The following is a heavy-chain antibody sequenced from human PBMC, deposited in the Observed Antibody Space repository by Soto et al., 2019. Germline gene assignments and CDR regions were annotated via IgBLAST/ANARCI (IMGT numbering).Heavy chain of an antibody. D-gene: IGHD2-8*01. J-gene: IGHJ6*01. V-gene: IGHV1-46*01. Sequence: ASVKVSCKASGYTFTSYYMHWVRQAPGQGLEWMGIVNPSGGSTSYAQKFQGRVTMTRDTSTSTVYMELSSLRSEDTAVYYCARDEGIYCTNGVCHPDNDGYYYYGMDVWGQGTTVTVS. CDR1: GYTFTSYY. CDR2: VNPSGGST. CDR3: ARDEGIYCTNGVCHPDNDGYYYYGMDV.